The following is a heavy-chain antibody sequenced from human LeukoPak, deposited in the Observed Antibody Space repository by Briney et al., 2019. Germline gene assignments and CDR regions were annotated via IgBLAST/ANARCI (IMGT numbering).Heavy chain of an antibody. D-gene: IGHD6-19*01. J-gene: IGHJ4*02. Sequence: GSSVKVSCKASGGTFSSYAISWVRQAPGQGLEWMGRIIPILGIANYAQKFQGRVTITADKSTSTAYMELSSLRSEDTAVYYCARAGYSSGWYPEIDYWGQGTLVTVSS. V-gene: IGHV1-69*04. CDR2: IIPILGIA. CDR3: ARAGYSSGWYPEIDY. CDR1: GGTFSSYA.